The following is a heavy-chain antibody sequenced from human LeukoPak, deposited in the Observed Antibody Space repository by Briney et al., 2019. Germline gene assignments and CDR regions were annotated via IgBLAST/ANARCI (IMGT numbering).Heavy chain of an antibody. J-gene: IGHJ5*02. CDR1: GGSISSYY. CDR3: ARRHSSGGYGWFAP. D-gene: IGHD6-13*01. Sequence: ASETLSLTCTVSGGSISSYYWSWIRQPPGKGLEWIGYIYYSGSTNYNPSLKSRVTISVDTSKNQFSLKLSSVTAADTAVYYCARRHSSGGYGWFAPGGQEPLVTVSS. CDR2: IYYSGST. V-gene: IGHV4-59*08.